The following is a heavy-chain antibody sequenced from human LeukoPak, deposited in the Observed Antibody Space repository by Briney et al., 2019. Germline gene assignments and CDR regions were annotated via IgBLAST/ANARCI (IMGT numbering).Heavy chain of an antibody. V-gene: IGHV3-30*18. CDR3: AKDLEGSPPLPFDP. Sequence: PGGSLRLSCAASGFIFSSYGMHWVRQAPGKGLEWVAVISHDGSSECYADSVKGRFTISRDNSKNTLYLQMNSLRAEDTAVYYCAKDLEGSPPLPFDPWGQGILVTVSS. CDR1: GFIFSSYG. J-gene: IGHJ5*02. D-gene: IGHD2-15*01. CDR2: ISHDGSSE.